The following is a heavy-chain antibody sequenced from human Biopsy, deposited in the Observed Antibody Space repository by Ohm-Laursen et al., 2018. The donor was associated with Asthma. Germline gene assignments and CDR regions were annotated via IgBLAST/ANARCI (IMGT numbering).Heavy chain of an antibody. CDR1: GFTFSSSA. Sequence: SLRLSCSASGFTFSSSAMSWVRQAPGKGLERVSAITGSGGTTYYADSVRGRFTISRDNSKSTLFLQMDSPSAEDTAVYYCAKDFRGIAVAGDRGFDYWGQGTLVIVSS. CDR2: ITGSGGTT. D-gene: IGHD6-19*01. V-gene: IGHV3-23*01. CDR3: AKDFRGIAVAGDRGFDY. J-gene: IGHJ4*02.